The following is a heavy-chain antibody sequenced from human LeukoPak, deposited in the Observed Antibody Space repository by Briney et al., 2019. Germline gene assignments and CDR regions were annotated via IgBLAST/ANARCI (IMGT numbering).Heavy chain of an antibody. CDR1: GGSISNYY. D-gene: IGHD1-1*01. Sequence: SETLSLTCTVSGGSISNYYWSWIRQPPGKGLEWIGYIYYSGSTNYNPSLKSRVTISVDTSKNQFSLKLSSVTAADTAVYYCARARWYSNWFDPWGQGTLVTVSS. CDR3: ARARWYSNWFDP. V-gene: IGHV4-59*12. J-gene: IGHJ5*02. CDR2: IYYSGST.